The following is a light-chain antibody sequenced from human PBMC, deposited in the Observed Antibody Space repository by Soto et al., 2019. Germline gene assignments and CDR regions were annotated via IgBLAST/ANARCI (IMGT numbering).Light chain of an antibody. CDR2: EVS. V-gene: IGLV2-23*02. J-gene: IGLJ1*01. CDR1: SSDVGSYNL. CDR3: CSYAGSRPYV. Sequence: QSALTQPASVPGSPGQSITISCTGTSSDVGSYNLVSWYQQHPGKAPKLMIYEVSKRPSGVSNRFSGSKSGNTASLTISGLQAEDEADYYCCSYAGSRPYVFGTGTKVTVL.